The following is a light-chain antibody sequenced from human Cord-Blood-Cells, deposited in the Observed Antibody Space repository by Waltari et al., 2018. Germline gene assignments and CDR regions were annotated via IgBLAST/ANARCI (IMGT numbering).Light chain of an antibody. CDR3: QQYDNLVT. V-gene: IGKV1-33*01. CDR2: DAS. J-gene: IGKJ4*01. CDR1: QDISNY. Sequence: DINMTQSPSSLSASVGDRVTITCQASQDISNYLNWYQQKPGKAPKLLIYDASNLETGVPSRFSGSGSGTDFTFTISSLQPEDIATYYCQQYDNLVTFGGGTKVEIK.